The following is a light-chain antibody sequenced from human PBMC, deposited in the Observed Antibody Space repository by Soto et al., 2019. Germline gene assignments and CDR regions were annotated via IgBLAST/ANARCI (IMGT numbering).Light chain of an antibody. CDR2: TLS. J-gene: IGKJ1*01. Sequence: DIVMTQTPLSLPVTPGEPASISCRSSQSLLDSDDGKTYLDWYLQKPGQSPQLLIYTLSYRAYGVPDRISGSGSSTDFTLKISRVEAEDVGVYYCMQRIEFPWTFGQGTKVEIK. CDR3: MQRIEFPWT. CDR1: QSLLDSDDGKTY. V-gene: IGKV2-40*01.